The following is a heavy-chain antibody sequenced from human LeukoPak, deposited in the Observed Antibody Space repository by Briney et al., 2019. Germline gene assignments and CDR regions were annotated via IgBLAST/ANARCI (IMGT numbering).Heavy chain of an antibody. CDR2: IYYIGST. V-gene: IGHV4-59*12. CDR3: ARDRIAAAGNGFDY. D-gene: IGHD6-13*01. J-gene: IGHJ4*02. Sequence: PSETLSLTCTVSGDSISSYYWSWIRQPPGKGLEWIGYIYYIGSTNYNPPLKSRVTISVDTSKNQFSLKLSSVTAADTAVYYCARDRIAAAGNGFDYWGQGTLVTVSS. CDR1: GDSISSYY.